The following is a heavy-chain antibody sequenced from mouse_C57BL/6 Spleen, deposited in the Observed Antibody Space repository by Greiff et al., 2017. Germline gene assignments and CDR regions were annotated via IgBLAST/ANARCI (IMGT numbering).Heavy chain of an antibody. CDR2: ISSGGSYT. CDR3: ARHETNWDDY. CDR1: GFTFSSYG. V-gene: IGHV5-6*02. D-gene: IGHD4-1*01. Sequence: VMLVESGGDLVKPGGSLKLSCAASGFTFSSYGMSWVRQTPDKRLEWVATISSGGSYTYYPDSVKGRFTISRDNAKNTLYLQMSSLKSEDTAMYYCARHETNWDDYWGQGTTLTVSS. J-gene: IGHJ2*01.